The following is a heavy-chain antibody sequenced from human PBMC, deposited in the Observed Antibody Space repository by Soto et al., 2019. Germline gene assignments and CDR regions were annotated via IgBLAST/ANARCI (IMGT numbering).Heavy chain of an antibody. J-gene: IGHJ3*01. D-gene: IGHD3-16*01. V-gene: IGHV5-51*01. CDR2: IYTEDSET. Sequence: PGESLKISCRGSGDYFSTYWIGWVRQVPGRGLEWMGIIYTEDSETKYSPSFQGQVTISADKSINTAYLHWKSLKSSDSAIYYCAGREGVRDRGGDGVDAWGQGAVVTVXS. CDR1: GDYFSTYW. CDR3: AGREGVRDRGGDGVDA.